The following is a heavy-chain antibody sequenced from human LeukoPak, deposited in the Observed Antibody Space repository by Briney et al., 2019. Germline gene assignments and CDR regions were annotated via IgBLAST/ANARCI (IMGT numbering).Heavy chain of an antibody. V-gene: IGHV3-48*04. Sequence: GGSLRLSCAASGFSFSGYSMNWVRQAPGKGLDWVSYISSGSRTIFYAESVRGRFTISRDNAKNLLYLEMNSLRAEDTAVYYCVRESIRGTRDFDYWGQGTLVTVSS. CDR2: ISSGSRTI. CDR1: GFSFSGYS. J-gene: IGHJ4*02. D-gene: IGHD2-21*01. CDR3: VRESIRGTRDFDY.